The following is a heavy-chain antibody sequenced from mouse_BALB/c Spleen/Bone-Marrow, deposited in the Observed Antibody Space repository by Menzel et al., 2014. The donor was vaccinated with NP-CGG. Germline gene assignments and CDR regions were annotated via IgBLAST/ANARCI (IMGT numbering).Heavy chain of an antibody. J-gene: IGHJ4*01. D-gene: IGHD4-1*01. CDR3: ARWEYYAMDY. V-gene: IGHV14-3*02. CDR2: IDPANGNT. CDR1: GFNIKDTY. Sequence: VQLKHSGAELVKPGASVKLSCTASGFNIKDTYMHWVKQRPEQGLEGIGRIDPANGNTKYDPKFQGKATITADSSSNIAYLQLSSLTSEDTAVYYCARWEYYAMDYWGQGTSVTVSS.